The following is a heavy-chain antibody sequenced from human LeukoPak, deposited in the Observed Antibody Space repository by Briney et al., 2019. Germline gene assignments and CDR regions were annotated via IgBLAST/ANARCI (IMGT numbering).Heavy chain of an antibody. Sequence: ASVKVPCKASGYTFTSYDINWVRQATGQGLEWMGWMNPNSGNTGYAQKFQGRVTMTRSTSISTAYMELSSLRFEDTAVYYCTRSVRNGHIGYWGQGTLVTVSS. V-gene: IGHV1-8*01. CDR1: GYTFTSYD. CDR3: TRSVRNGHIGY. D-gene: IGHD2-21*01. J-gene: IGHJ4*02. CDR2: MNPNSGNT.